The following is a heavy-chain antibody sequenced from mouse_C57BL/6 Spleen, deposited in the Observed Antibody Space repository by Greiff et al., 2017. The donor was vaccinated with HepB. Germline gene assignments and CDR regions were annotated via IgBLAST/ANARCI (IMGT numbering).Heavy chain of an antibody. CDR3: ARHGTTVVANYAMDY. D-gene: IGHD1-1*01. CDR2: ISNLAYSI. Sequence: DVMLVESGGGLVQPGGSLKLSCAASGFTFSDYGMAWVRQAPRKGPEWVAFISNLAYSIYYADTVTGRFTISRENAKNTLYLEMSSLRSEDTAMYYCARHGTTVVANYAMDYWGQGTSVTVSS. CDR1: GFTFSDYG. J-gene: IGHJ4*01. V-gene: IGHV5-15*01.